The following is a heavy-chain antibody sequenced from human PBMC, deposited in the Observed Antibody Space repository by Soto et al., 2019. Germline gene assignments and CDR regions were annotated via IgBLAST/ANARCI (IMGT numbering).Heavy chain of an antibody. CDR3: ARESGDWPLNWFDP. CDR2: ITSDGKSK. D-gene: IGHD2-21*02. J-gene: IGHJ5*02. CDR1: GFNFTNHW. Sequence: VHLVESGGGLVQPGGSLRLSCAASGFNFTNHWMHWVRQAPGKGLVWVSRITSDGKSKAYAESVKGRFAISRDNAKNTVYLQMNSLTVEDTAVYYCARESGDWPLNWFDPWGQGTLVTVSS. V-gene: IGHV3-74*01.